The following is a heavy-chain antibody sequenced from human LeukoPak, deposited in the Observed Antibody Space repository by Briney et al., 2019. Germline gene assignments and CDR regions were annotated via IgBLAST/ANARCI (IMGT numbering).Heavy chain of an antibody. D-gene: IGHD3-16*01. J-gene: IGHJ4*02. CDR3: VRHAGGTTYDY. Sequence: PLETLSLTCTVSGGSISPYYWSWIRQPPGKGLEWVGHISFSGIPHYNASLKSRVTMSVDTSRNHFSLILSSVTAADTAFYYCVRHAGGTTYDYWGQGTLVTVSS. CDR2: ISFSGIP. CDR1: GGSISPYY. V-gene: IGHV4-59*08.